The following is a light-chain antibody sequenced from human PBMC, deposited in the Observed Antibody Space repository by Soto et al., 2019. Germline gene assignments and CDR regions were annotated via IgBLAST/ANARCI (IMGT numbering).Light chain of an antibody. CDR3: SSYAGTNTLLV. V-gene: IGLV2-14*01. Sequence: QSALTQPASVSGSPGQSITISCTGTSSDIGGYNYVSWFQQHPGKAPKLIIYDVNHRPSGVSNRFSGSKSGTTASLTISGLQAEDEAEYFCSSYAGTNTLLVFGGGTKLTVL. CDR2: DVN. CDR1: SSDIGGYNY. J-gene: IGLJ2*01.